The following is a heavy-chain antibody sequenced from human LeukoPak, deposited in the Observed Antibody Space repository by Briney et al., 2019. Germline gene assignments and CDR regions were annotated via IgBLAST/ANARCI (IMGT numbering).Heavy chain of an antibody. D-gene: IGHD6-6*01. CDR1: GFTFSSYS. J-gene: IGHJ4*02. CDR3: VIRPGGKQLLPAFDY. CDR2: ISSSSSYI. Sequence: PGGSLRLSCAASGFTFSSYSMNWVRQAPGKGLEWVSSISSSSSYIYYADSVKGRFTISRDNAKNSLYLQMNSLRAEDTAVYYCVIRPGGKQLLPAFDYWGQGTLVTVSS. V-gene: IGHV3-21*01.